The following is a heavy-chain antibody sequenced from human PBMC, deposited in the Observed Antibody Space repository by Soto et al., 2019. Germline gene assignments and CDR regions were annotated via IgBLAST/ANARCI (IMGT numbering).Heavy chain of an antibody. V-gene: IGHV1-3*01. Sequence: ASVKVSCKASGYTFTSYAMHWVRQAPGQRLEWMGWINAGNGNTKYSQKFQGRVTTTRDTSASTAYMELSSLRSEDTAVYYCASQTLLRYFDWFNYYGMDVWGQGTTVT. CDR1: GYTFTSYA. CDR2: INAGNGNT. CDR3: ASQTLLRYFDWFNYYGMDV. J-gene: IGHJ6*02. D-gene: IGHD3-9*01.